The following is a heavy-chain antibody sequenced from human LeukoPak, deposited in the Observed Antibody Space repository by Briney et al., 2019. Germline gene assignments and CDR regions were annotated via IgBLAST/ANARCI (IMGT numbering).Heavy chain of an antibody. CDR1: GGSISSYH. D-gene: IGHD3-22*01. CDR3: AKKGYYDGSGYYMYYFDH. CDR2: VYYSGST. V-gene: IGHV4-59*08. J-gene: IGHJ4*02. Sequence: PSETLSLTCTASGGSISSYHWSWIRQPPGKGLEWIGYVYYSGSTNYNPSLKSRVTISVDTSKNQFSLKLSSVTAADTAVYYCAKKGYYDGSGYYMYYFDHWGQGTLVTVSS.